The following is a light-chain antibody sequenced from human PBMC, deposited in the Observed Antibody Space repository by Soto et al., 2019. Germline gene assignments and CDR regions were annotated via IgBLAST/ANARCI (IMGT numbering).Light chain of an antibody. J-gene: IGLJ2*01. V-gene: IGLV1-47*01. CDR1: TSNIGSNY. Sequence: QSVLTQAPSASGTPGQRVTISCSGSTSNIGSNYVYWYQQLPGTAPTLLIYMNDKRPSGVRDRFSGSKSVSSASLAISGLRYEDEGDYYCASWDDGLRSSVIFGGGTKLTVL. CDR3: ASWDDGLRSSVI. CDR2: MND.